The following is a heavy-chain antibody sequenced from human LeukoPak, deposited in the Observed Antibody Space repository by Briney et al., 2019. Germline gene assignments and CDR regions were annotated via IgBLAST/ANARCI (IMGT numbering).Heavy chain of an antibody. Sequence: SGGSLRLSCTASGFTFSGYSMNWIRQAPGKGLEWVSSFGTRSTSIYHAGSVKGRFAISRDNAKNSLYLQMNSLRAEDTGVYYCAGDTGWLIGNWGQGTLVTVSS. CDR3: AGDTGWLIGN. V-gene: IGHV3-21*01. CDR1: GFTFSGYS. J-gene: IGHJ4*02. D-gene: IGHD5-12*01. CDR2: FGTRSTSI.